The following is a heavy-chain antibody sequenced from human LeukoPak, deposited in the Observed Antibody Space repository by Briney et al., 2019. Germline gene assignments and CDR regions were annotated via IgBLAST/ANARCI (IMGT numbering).Heavy chain of an antibody. J-gene: IGHJ3*02. CDR2: INPNSGGT. V-gene: IGHV1-2*06. D-gene: IGHD6-13*01. CDR1: GYTFTGYY. Sequence: ASVKVSCKASGYTFTGYYMHWVRQAPGQGLEWMGRINPNSGGTNYAQKFQGRVTMTRDTSISTAYKELSRLRSDDTAVYYCARAAAGTMGAFDIWGQGTMVTVSS. CDR3: ARAAAGTMGAFDI.